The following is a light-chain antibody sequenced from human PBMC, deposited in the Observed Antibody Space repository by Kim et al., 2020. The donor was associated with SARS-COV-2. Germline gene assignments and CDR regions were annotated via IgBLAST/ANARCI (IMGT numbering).Light chain of an antibody. Sequence: QSALTQPRSVSGSPGQSVAISCTGTSSDVGAYKFVSWYQQHTGKAPRLMIYEVGQRPSGVPDRFSGSKSGNTASLTISDLQPEDEGDYYCSSYAGAFSLVFGGGTQLTVL. CDR3: SSYAGAFSLV. CDR2: EVG. V-gene: IGLV2-11*01. CDR1: SSDVGAYKF. J-gene: IGLJ2*01.